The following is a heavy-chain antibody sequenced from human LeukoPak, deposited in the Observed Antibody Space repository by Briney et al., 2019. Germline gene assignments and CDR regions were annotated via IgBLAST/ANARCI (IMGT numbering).Heavy chain of an antibody. J-gene: IGHJ6*03. CDR2: IYYSGST. Sequence: SETLSLTCTVSGASISSGGHYWSWSRQHPGKGLEWIGYIYYSGSTYYNPSLKSRLIISLDTSKNHFSLNLSSVTAADTAVYYCASTLYYYYVDVWGKGTTVTVSS. V-gene: IGHV4-31*03. CDR1: GASISSGGHY. CDR3: ASTLYYYYVDV.